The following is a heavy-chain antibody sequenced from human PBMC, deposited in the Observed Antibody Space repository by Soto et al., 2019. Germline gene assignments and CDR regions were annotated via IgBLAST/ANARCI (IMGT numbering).Heavy chain of an antibody. V-gene: IGHV3-23*01. CDR3: AKVLSKNYYYPFDF. Sequence: GGSLRLSCTASGFPFSDYAITWARQDPGKGLEWVSTISGGSSVTYYGDSVKGRFTISRDNAKKTLFLQLNRLSAEDTATYYCAKVLSKNYYYPFDFWGQGTQVTVSS. D-gene: IGHD3-10*01. CDR1: GFPFSDYA. J-gene: IGHJ4*02. CDR2: ISGGSSVT.